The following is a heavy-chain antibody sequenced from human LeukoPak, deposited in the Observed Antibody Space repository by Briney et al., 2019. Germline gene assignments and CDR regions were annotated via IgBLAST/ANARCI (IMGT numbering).Heavy chain of an antibody. CDR1: GGSISSYY. D-gene: IGHD1-26*01. J-gene: IGHJ6*02. CDR2: IYYSGST. Sequence: SETLSLACTVSGGSISSYYWSWIRQPPGKGLEWIGYIYYSGSTNYNPSLKSRVTISVDTSKNQFSLKLSSVTAADTAVYYCARGDNSGSYYFDSDYGMDVWGQGTTVTVSS. CDR3: ARGDNSGSYYFDSDYGMDV. V-gene: IGHV4-59*01.